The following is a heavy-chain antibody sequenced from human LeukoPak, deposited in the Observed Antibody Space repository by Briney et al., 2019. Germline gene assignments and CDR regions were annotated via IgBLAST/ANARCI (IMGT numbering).Heavy chain of an antibody. CDR2: ISWNNETL. D-gene: IGHD6-19*01. CDR3: ARDWGSSGWFYFDS. Sequence: GGSLRLSCTASGFKFHNYAIHWVRQGPGKGLEWVSGISWNNETLDYADSVKGRFTVSRDNTKNSVYLQMNSLKDEDTALYYCARDWGSSGWFYFDSWGQGTLVTVSS. V-gene: IGHV3-9*01. J-gene: IGHJ4*02. CDR1: GFKFHNYA.